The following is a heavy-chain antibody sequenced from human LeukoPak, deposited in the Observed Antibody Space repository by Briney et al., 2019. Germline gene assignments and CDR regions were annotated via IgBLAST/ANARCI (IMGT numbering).Heavy chain of an antibody. CDR2: IFPGDSDT. V-gene: IGHV5-51*01. Sequence: GESLKISCKGSGYIFTSHWIGWVRQMPGKGLEWMGIIFPGDSDTRYSPSFQGQVTISADKSISTAYLQWSSLKASDTAMYYCAVTVKYDILATWGQGTLVTVSS. J-gene: IGHJ5*02. CDR3: AVTVKYDILAT. CDR1: GYIFTSHW. D-gene: IGHD3-9*01.